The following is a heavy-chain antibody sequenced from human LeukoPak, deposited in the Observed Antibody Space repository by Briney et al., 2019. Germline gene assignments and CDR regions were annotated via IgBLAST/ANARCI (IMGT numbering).Heavy chain of an antibody. D-gene: IGHD6-19*01. CDR3: ARGGSSGWQVLTSFDY. Sequence: SETLSLTCSVSGDSIISYYWNWLRQSPGKGLEWIGNIHHFGRTEYNSSLRSRVTMFLDSSKNQFSLKLTSVTPTDTAVYYCARGGSSGWQVLTSFDYWGQGTLVTVSS. J-gene: IGHJ4*02. CDR2: IHHFGRT. CDR1: GDSIISYY. V-gene: IGHV4-59*01.